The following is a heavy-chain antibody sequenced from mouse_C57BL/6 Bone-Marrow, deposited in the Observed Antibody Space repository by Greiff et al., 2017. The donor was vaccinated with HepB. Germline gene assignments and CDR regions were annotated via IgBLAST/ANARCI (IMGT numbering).Heavy chain of an antibody. J-gene: IGHJ4*01. V-gene: IGHV1-19*01. CDR3: ARRKVATDYAMDY. Sequence: EVQLQESGPVLVKPGASVKMSCKASGYTFTDYYMNWVKQSHGKSLEWIGVINPYNGGTSYNQKFKGKATLTVDKSSSTAYMELNSLTSEDSAVYYCARRKVATDYAMDYWGQGTSVTVSS. CDR1: GYTFTDYY. D-gene: IGHD1-1*01. CDR2: INPYNGGT.